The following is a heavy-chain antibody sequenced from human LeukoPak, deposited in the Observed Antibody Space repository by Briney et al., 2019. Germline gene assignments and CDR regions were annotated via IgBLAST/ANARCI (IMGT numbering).Heavy chain of an antibody. D-gene: IGHD3-22*01. CDR2: IIPIFGTA. V-gene: IGHV1-69*13. Sequence: SVKVSCKASGGTFSSYAISWVRQAPGQGLEWMGGIIPIFGTANYAQRFQGRVTITADESTSTAYMELSSLRSEDTAVYYCARGHYDSSGLHFDYWGQGTLVTVSS. CDR3: ARGHYDSSGLHFDY. CDR1: GGTFSSYA. J-gene: IGHJ4*02.